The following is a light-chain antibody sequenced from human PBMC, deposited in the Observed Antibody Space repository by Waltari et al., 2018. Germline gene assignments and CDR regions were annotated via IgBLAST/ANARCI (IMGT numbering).Light chain of an antibody. J-gene: IGKJ3*01. V-gene: IGKV4-1*01. CDR1: RTVLSNSNNKNY. CDR2: WES. CDR3: HQHFSTPFT. Sequence: DIVMTQSPDSLAVSLRERATIHCKYSRTVLSNSNNKNYLTWYKQKPGQPPKVLIYWESTRESGVPDRFSGSGSGTDFTLAISSLQAEDVAIYYCHQHFSTPFTFGPGTKVELK.